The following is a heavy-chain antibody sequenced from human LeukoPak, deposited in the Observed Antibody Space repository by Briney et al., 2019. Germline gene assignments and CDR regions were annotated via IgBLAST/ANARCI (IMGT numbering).Heavy chain of an antibody. CDR2: IWYDGKTE. V-gene: IGHV3-33*01. D-gene: IGHD2-8*01. CDR3: ARDRHCVNGVCHSPAGMDV. Sequence: GGSLRLSCAASEFTFSSYGMHWVRQAPGKGLEWVADIWYDGKTEHFADSVRGRFAISRDNSKNTVYLQINSLRAEDTAVYYCARDRHCVNGVCHSPAGMDVWGQGTTVTVSS. J-gene: IGHJ6*02. CDR1: EFTFSSYG.